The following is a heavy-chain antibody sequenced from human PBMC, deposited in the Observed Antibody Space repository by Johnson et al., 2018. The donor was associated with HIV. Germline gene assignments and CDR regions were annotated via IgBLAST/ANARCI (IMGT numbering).Heavy chain of an antibody. J-gene: IGHJ3*02. V-gene: IGHV3-23*04. D-gene: IGHD3-16*01. CDR3: TTGPMGAFDI. CDR2: ISGSGGST. Sequence: VQLVESGGGLVQPGGSLRLSCAASGFTFSSYAMSWVRQAPGKGLEWVSAISGSGGSTYYADSVKGRFTISRDNSKNTLYLQMNSLKTEDTAVYYCTTGPMGAFDIWGQGTMVTVSS. CDR1: GFTFSSYA.